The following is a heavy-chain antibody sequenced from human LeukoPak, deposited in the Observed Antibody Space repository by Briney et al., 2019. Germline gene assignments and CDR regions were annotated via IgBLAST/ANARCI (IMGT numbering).Heavy chain of an antibody. CDR1: GGSFSGYY. J-gene: IGHJ5*02. Sequence: SEPLSLTCAVYGGSFSGYYWSWIRQPPGKGLEWIGEINHSGSTNYHPSLKSRVTISVDTSKNQFSLKLSSVTAADTAVYYCASVDFWSGYYRRNWFDPWGQGTLVTVSS. CDR3: ASVDFWSGYYRRNWFDP. CDR2: INHSGST. V-gene: IGHV4-34*01. D-gene: IGHD3-3*01.